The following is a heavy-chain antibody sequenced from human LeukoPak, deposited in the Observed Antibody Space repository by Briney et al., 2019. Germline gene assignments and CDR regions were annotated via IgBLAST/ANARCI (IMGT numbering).Heavy chain of an antibody. V-gene: IGHV4-59*01. Sequence: PSETLSLTCTVSGGSISSYYWSWIRQPPGKGLEWIGYIYYSGSTNYNPSLKSRVTISVDTSKNQFSLKLSSVTAADTAVYYCARSTRIAARQGWFDPWGQGTLVTVSS. CDR1: GGSISSYY. J-gene: IGHJ5*02. D-gene: IGHD6-6*01. CDR2: IYYSGST. CDR3: ARSTRIAARQGWFDP.